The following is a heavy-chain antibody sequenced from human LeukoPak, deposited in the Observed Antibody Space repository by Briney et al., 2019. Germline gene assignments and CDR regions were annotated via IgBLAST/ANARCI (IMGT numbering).Heavy chain of an antibody. CDR3: ARKVAVAMDLDY. J-gene: IGHJ4*02. D-gene: IGHD5-18*01. Sequence: SGGSLRLSCAASGFTFTSYGMTWVRQVPGKGLEWVSSITGAGSSTKYADSVNGRFTISRDNSKNTLSLQMTGLRAEDTAVYYCARKVAVAMDLDYWGQGTLVTVSS. CDR2: ITGAGSST. V-gene: IGHV3-23*01. CDR1: GFTFTSYG.